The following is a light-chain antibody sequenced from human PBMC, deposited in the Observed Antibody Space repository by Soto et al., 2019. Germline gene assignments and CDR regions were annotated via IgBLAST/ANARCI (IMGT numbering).Light chain of an antibody. CDR2: EVS. V-gene: IGLV2-23*02. Sequence: QSALTQPASVSGSPGQSITISCTGTSSDVGSYNVVSWYQQHPGKAPKLLIYEVSKRPSGVSDRFSGSKSGNTASLTISGLQAEDEADDHCCSYAGSSSAYVFGTGTKLTVL. J-gene: IGLJ1*01. CDR1: SSDVGSYNV. CDR3: CSYAGSSSAYV.